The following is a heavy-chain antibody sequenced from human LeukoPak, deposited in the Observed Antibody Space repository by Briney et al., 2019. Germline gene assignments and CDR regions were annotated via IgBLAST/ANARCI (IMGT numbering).Heavy chain of an antibody. Sequence: PSETLSLTCTVSGGSISSSSYYWGWIRQPPGKGLEWIGSIYYSGSTYYNPSLKSRVTISVDTSKNQFSLKLSSVTAADTAVYYCARGPADPTRDSYFDYWGQGTLVTVSS. CDR3: ARGPADPTRDSYFDY. CDR1: GGSISSSSYY. J-gene: IGHJ4*02. D-gene: IGHD5-12*01. V-gene: IGHV4-39*07. CDR2: IYYSGST.